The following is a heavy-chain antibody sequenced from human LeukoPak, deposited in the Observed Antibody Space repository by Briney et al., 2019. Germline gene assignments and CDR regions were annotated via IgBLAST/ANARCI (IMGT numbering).Heavy chain of an antibody. CDR2: ITTEPYGETK. CDR1: GFIFSTYW. CDR3: ARKYYHEDYFDH. J-gene: IGHJ4*02. Sequence: GGSLRLSCEVSGFIFSTYWMNWVRQAPGKGLEWVGFITTEPYGETKEYAASVKDRFSISRDDSNNIAYLHMDTLKTEDTAVYFCARKYYHEDYFDHWGQGTLVTVSS. D-gene: IGHD3-3*02. V-gene: IGHV3-49*04.